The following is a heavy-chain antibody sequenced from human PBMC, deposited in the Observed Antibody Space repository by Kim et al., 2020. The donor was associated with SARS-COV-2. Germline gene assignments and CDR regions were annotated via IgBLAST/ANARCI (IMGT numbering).Heavy chain of an antibody. CDR1: GFTFSSTP. CDR2: IGSSGANT. V-gene: IGHV3-23*01. J-gene: IGHJ4*02. Sequence: GGSLRLSCAAYGFTFSSTPMTWVRQSPGKGLEWVSSIGSSGANTYYADSVKGQFIISRDNSKSTLYLQMNSLRAEDTAVYYCATIEHNSGTDYWGQGILVTVSS. D-gene: IGHD6-19*01. CDR3: ATIEHNSGTDY.